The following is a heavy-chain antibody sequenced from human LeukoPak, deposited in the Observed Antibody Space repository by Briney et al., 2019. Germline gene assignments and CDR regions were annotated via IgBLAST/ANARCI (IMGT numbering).Heavy chain of an antibody. CDR1: GFTFSIYG. D-gene: IGHD2-21*01. CDR2: ISYEGSNK. Sequence: GRSLRLSCAASGFTFSIYGMHWVRQAPGKGLEWGAVISYEGSNKYYADSVKGPFTISRDNSRNTMSLQMNSLRAEDTAVYYCAKRAPKEYSPMFAPWGKGTLVTVS. J-gene: IGHJ5*02. CDR3: AKRAPKEYSPMFAP. V-gene: IGHV3-30*18.